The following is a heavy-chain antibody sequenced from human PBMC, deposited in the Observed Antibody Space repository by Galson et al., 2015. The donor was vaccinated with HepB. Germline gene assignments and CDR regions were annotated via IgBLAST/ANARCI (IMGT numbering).Heavy chain of an antibody. D-gene: IGHD2-21*02. CDR1: GFTFSSYS. CDR2: ISRGSSTI. CDR3: ARDRGAPYCGCDCYSGWFDP. V-gene: IGHV3-48*02. Sequence: SLRLSCAASGFTFSSYSMNWVRQAPGKGLEWVSYISRGSSTIYYADSVKGRFTISRDNAKNSLYLQMNSLRDEDTAVYYCARDRGAPYCGCDCYSGWFDPWGQGTLVTVSS. J-gene: IGHJ5*02.